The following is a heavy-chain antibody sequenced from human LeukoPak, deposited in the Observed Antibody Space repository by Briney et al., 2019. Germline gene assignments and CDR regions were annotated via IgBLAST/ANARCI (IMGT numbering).Heavy chain of an antibody. Sequence: GGSLRLSCAASGFTFSSYSMSWIRQAPGKGLEWVSYISSSGSTIYYADSVKGRFTISRDNAKNSLYLQMNSLRAEDTAVYYCARDIGRITIFGVGGSGYNWFDPWGQGTLSPSPQ. V-gene: IGHV3-48*04. CDR3: ARDIGRITIFGVGGSGYNWFDP. D-gene: IGHD3-3*01. J-gene: IGHJ5*02. CDR1: GFTFSSYS. CDR2: ISSSGSTI.